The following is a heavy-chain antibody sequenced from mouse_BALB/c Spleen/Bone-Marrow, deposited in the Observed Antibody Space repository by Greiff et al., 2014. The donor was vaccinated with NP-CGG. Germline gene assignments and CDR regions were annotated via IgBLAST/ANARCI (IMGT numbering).Heavy chain of an antibody. CDR1: GYTFTNYY. CDR3: TRSGFYGYGTYFDV. CDR2: INPSNGVT. J-gene: IGHJ1*01. Sequence: QSGAELVKPGASVKLSCKVFGYTFTNYYVYWVKQRPGQGLEWIGEINPSNGVTNFNGKFMIKATLTVDSSSSTAYMHLSSLTSEDSAVYYCTRSGFYGYGTYFDVWGAGTTVTVSS. D-gene: IGHD1-2*01. V-gene: IGHV1S81*02.